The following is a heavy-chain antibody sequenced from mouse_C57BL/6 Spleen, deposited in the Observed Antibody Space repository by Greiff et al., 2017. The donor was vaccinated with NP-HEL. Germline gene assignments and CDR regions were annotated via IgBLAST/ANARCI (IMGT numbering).Heavy chain of an antibody. Sequence: QVQLQQPGTELVKPGASVKLSCKASGYTFTSYWMHWVKPRPGQGLEWIGNINPSNGGTNYNEKFKSTATLTVDKSSSTAYMQLSSLRSDDSAVYYCARKGDGYYEGWFAYWGQGTLVTVSA. D-gene: IGHD2-3*01. J-gene: IGHJ3*01. CDR1: GYTFTSYW. CDR3: ARKGDGYYEGWFAY. CDR2: INPSNGGT. V-gene: IGHV1-53*01.